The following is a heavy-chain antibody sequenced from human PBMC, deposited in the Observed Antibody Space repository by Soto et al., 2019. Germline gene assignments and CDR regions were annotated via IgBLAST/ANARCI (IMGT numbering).Heavy chain of an antibody. J-gene: IGHJ6*02. D-gene: IGHD2-15*01. V-gene: IGHV1-3*01. CDR2: INAGNGNT. CDR1: GYTFTSYA. Sequence: ASVKVSCKASGYTFTSYAMHWVRQAPGQRLEWMGWINAGNGNTKYSQKFQGRVTITRDTSASTAYMELSSLRSEDTAVYYCVKDTHTRSGLYYGLDVWGQGTTVTVSS. CDR3: VKDTHTRSGLYYGLDV.